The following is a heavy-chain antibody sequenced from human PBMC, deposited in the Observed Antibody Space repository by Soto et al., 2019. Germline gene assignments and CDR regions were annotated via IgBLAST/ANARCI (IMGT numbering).Heavy chain of an antibody. V-gene: IGHV5-51*01. Sequence: PGESLKISCKGSGYSFTSYWIGWVRQMPGKGLEWMGIIYPGDSDTRYSPSFQGQVTISADKSISTAYLQWSSLKASDTAMYYCARHPNLDTAIRDYYNGMDVWGQGTTVTVS. J-gene: IGHJ6*02. CDR1: GYSFTSYW. D-gene: IGHD5-18*01. CDR3: ARHPNLDTAIRDYYNGMDV. CDR2: IYPGDSDT.